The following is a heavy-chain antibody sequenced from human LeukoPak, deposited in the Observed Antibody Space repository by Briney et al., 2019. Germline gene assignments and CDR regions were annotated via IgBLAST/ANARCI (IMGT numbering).Heavy chain of an antibody. J-gene: IGHJ5*02. CDR1: GYTFTGFY. D-gene: IGHD6-13*01. V-gene: IGHV1-2*02. CDR3: ARGGGDIAAARTDP. CDR2: INPNSGGT. Sequence: ASVKVSCKASGYTFTGFYMHWVRQAPGQGLEWMGWINPNSGGTNYAQKFQGRVTMTRDTSISTAYMELSRLRSDDTAVYYCARGGGDIAAARTDPWGQGTLVTVSS.